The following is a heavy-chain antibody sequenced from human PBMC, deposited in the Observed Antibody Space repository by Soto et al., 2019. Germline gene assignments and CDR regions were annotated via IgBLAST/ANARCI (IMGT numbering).Heavy chain of an antibody. CDR3: TRRGTEFYYYGMDV. J-gene: IGHJ6*02. D-gene: IGHD1-1*01. CDR1: RFTFGDYA. CDR2: IRSKAYGGTT. V-gene: IGHV3-49*04. Sequence: PGGSLRLSCTASRFTFGDYAMSWVRQAPGKGLEWVGFIRSKAYGGTTEYAASVKGRFTISRDDSKSIAYLQMNSLKTEDTAVYYCTRRGTEFYYYGMDVWGQGTTVTVSS.